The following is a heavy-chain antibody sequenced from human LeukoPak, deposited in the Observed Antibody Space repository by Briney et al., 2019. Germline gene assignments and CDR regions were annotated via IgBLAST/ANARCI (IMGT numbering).Heavy chain of an antibody. Sequence: GGSLRLSCAASGFTFSIYWMHWVRQVPGKGLVWVSRISPDGSSTNYADSVKGRFAISRDNAKNTVYLQMNSLRAEDTAVYYCTRALVDQCGREIWGQGTMVTVSS. J-gene: IGHJ3*01. V-gene: IGHV3-74*01. CDR3: TRALVDQCGREI. D-gene: IGHD1-26*01. CDR1: GFTFSIYW. CDR2: ISPDGSST.